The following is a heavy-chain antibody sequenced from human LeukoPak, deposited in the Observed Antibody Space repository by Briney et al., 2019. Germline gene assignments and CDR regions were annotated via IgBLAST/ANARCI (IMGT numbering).Heavy chain of an antibody. CDR2: IKHDGSEE. D-gene: IGHD1-14*01. CDR1: GFTFSSFW. Sequence: PGGSLRLSCVASGFTFSSFWMSWVRQALGKGLEWVANIKHDGSEEHYVDSVEGRFSISRDNAKNSLYLQMNRLRAEDTAVYYCARDRYFQDWGQGSLVIVSS. V-gene: IGHV3-7*01. J-gene: IGHJ1*01. CDR3: ARDRYFQD.